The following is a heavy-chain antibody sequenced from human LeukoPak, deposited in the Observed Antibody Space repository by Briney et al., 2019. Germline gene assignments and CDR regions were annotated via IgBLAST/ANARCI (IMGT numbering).Heavy chain of an antibody. CDR2: IYYSGST. J-gene: IGHJ4*02. V-gene: IGHV4-59*08. CDR1: GGSISSYY. Sequence: SETLSLTCTVSGGSISSYYWSWIRQPPGKGLEWIGYIYYSGSTNYNPSLKSRVTISVDTSKNQFSLKLSSVTAADTAVYYCVISSGYYTYDYRGQGTLVTVSS. D-gene: IGHD3-22*01. CDR3: VISSGYYTYDY.